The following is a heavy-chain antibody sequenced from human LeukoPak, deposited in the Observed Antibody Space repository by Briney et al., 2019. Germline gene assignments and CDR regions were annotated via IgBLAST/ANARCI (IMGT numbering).Heavy chain of an antibody. J-gene: IGHJ4*02. D-gene: IGHD2-2*01. CDR2: IYTSGST. Sequence: PSETLSLTCTVSGGSISSCYWSWIRQPAGKGLEWIGRIYTSGSTNYNPSLKSRVTMSVDTSKNQFSLKLSSVTAADTAVYYCARDLVPAAPGHFDYWGQGTLVTVSS. CDR3: ARDLVPAAPGHFDY. V-gene: IGHV4-4*07. CDR1: GGSISSCY.